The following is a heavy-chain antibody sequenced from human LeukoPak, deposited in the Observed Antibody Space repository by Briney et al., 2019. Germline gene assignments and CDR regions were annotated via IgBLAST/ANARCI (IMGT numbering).Heavy chain of an antibody. D-gene: IGHD6-19*01. Sequence: ETLSLTCIVSGGSINSDYWIWIRQPPWKGLEWVSSISNSGGSTYYADSVKGRFTISRGNSKNTLYLQMNSLRAEDTAVYYCARGRMSGWYVGKNFDYWGQGTLVTVSS. CDR1: GGSINSDY. V-gene: IGHV3-66*02. J-gene: IGHJ4*02. CDR2: ISNSGGST. CDR3: ARGRMSGWYVGKNFDY.